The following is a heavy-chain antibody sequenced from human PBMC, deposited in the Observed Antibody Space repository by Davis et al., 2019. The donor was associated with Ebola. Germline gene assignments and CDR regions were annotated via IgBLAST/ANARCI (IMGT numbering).Heavy chain of an antibody. D-gene: IGHD2-21*02. V-gene: IGHV4-34*01. CDR1: GGSFSGYY. CDR3: ARDTAEGMDV. Sequence: PSETLSLTCAVYGGSFSGYYWSWIRQPPGKGLEWIGEINHSGSTNYNPSLKSRVTISVDTSKNQFSLKLSSVTAADTAVYYCARDTAEGMDVWGKGTTVTVSS. J-gene: IGHJ6*04. CDR2: INHSGST.